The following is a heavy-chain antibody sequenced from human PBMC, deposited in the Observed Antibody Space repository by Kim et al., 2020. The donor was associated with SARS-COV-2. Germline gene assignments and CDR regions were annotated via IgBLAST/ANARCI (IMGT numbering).Heavy chain of an antibody. CDR1: GFTFSSYS. D-gene: IGHD6-13*01. J-gene: IGHJ4*02. V-gene: IGHV3-21*01. Sequence: GGSLRLSCAASGFTFSSYSMNWVRQAPGKGLEWVSSISSSSSYIYYADSVKGRFTISRDNAKNSLYLQMNSLRAEDTAVYYCARDGDIVATPGIAAAAKDFDYWGQGTLVTVSS. CDR3: ARDGDIVATPGIAAAAKDFDY. CDR2: ISSSSSYI.